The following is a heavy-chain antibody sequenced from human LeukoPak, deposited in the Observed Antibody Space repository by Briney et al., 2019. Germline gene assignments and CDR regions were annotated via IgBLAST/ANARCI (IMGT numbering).Heavy chain of an antibody. Sequence: RGSLRLSCAASGFTFSRYLMHRVRQGPGKKLVWVSRITPDGSYTNYADSVRGRFTISRDNAKNTLFLQMNSLRAEDTAVYFCARELVLVETPGDDFDHWGQGTLVSVSS. CDR1: GFTFSRYL. J-gene: IGHJ4*02. CDR2: ITPDGSYT. D-gene: IGHD2-8*02. V-gene: IGHV3-74*01. CDR3: ARELVLVETPGDDFDH.